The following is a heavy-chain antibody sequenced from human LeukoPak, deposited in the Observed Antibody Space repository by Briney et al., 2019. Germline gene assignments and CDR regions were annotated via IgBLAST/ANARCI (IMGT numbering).Heavy chain of an antibody. CDR2: FGGSGGTI. CDR1: GFSLSTYA. J-gene: IGHJ4*02. D-gene: IGHD2-21*02. V-gene: IGHV3-23*01. CDR3: AKSDCGGDCHLLDY. Sequence: GGSLRLSCAASGFSLSTYAMSWVRQAPGKGLEWGSHFGGSGGTIYYADSVKGRFTISRDNSKNTLYLQMNRLRAEDTALYYCAKSDCGGDCHLLDYWGQGTLVTVSS.